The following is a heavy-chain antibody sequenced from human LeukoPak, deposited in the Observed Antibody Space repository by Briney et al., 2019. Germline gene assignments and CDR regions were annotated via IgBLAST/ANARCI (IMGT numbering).Heavy chain of an antibody. J-gene: IGHJ5*02. CDR1: GGSFSGYY. CDR3: ARSPGSYRSLGSFNWFDP. D-gene: IGHD1-26*01. CDR2: INHSGST. Sequence: SETLSLTCAVYGGSFSGYYWSWIRQPPGKGLEWIGEINHSGSTNYNPSLKSRVTISVDTSKNQFSLKLSSVTAADTAVYYCARSPGSYRSLGSFNWFDPWGQGTLVTVSS. V-gene: IGHV4-34*01.